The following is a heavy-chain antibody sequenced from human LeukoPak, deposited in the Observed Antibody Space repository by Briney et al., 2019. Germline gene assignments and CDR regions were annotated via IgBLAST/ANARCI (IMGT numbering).Heavy chain of an antibody. J-gene: IGHJ4*02. D-gene: IGHD2-15*01. CDR2: INPSGGST. CDR3: ARGSESPSSDGWVITATALDS. CDR1: GGTFSSYA. V-gene: IGHV1-46*01. Sequence: ASVKVSCKASGGTFSSYAISWVRQAPGQGLEWMGIINPSGGSTNYAQRFQGRVTMTRDTSTSTVYMELSSLRSEDTAVYYCARGSESPSSDGWVITATALDSWGQGTLVTVSS.